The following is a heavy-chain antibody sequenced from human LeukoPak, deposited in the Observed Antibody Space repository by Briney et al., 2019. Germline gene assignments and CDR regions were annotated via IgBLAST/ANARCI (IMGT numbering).Heavy chain of an antibody. V-gene: IGHV3-7*01. CDR2: IKQDGSEK. CDR3: ARVTAAGIYYYYYMDV. J-gene: IGHJ6*03. CDR1: GFTFSNAW. D-gene: IGHD6-13*01. Sequence: GGSLRLSCAASGFTFSNAWMSWVRQAPGKGLEWVANIKQDGSEKYYVDSVKGRFTISRDNAKNSLYLQMNSLRAEDTAVYYCARVTAAGIYYYYYMDVWGKGTTVTVSS.